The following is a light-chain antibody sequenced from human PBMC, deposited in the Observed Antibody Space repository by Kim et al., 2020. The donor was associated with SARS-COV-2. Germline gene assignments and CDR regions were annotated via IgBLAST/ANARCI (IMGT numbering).Light chain of an antibody. CDR3: QYYGTSLQT. CDR1: QSISSRH. CDR2: DVS. Sequence: EVVLTQSPGTVSLSPGERATLSCRASQSISSRHLAWYQHKIGQAPRLLIYDVSSRPIGVPDRFSGSGSGTDFTLTISRLEPEDFALYCCQYYGTSLQTFGLGTKVDIK. V-gene: IGKV3-20*01. J-gene: IGKJ1*01.